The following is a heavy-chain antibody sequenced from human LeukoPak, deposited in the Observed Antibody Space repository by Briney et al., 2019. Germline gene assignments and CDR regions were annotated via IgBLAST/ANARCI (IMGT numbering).Heavy chain of an antibody. Sequence: SETLSLTCSVSGGSISSYYWSWIRQAPGKGLEWIGCLLYSGGTNYNPSLKSRGTISVDTSKNQFSLKLTSVTPADTAVYYCASLGNGNWGQGTLVTVSS. V-gene: IGHV4-59*01. CDR3: ASLGNGN. CDR2: LLYSGGT. J-gene: IGHJ4*02. D-gene: IGHD7-27*01. CDR1: GGSISSYY.